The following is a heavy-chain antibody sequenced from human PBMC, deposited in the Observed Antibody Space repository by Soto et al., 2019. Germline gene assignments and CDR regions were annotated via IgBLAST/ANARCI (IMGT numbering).Heavy chain of an antibody. CDR1: GYSFTSYD. Sequence: GASVKVSCKASGYSFTSYDIEWVRQAAGQGFEWMGWMNANNGNTGYVQKFQGRVTFTRGTSISTAYMELSSLRSDDTAVYYCARYFPSRDTRAFDLWGQGTEVTVSS. CDR3: ARYFPSRDTRAFDL. D-gene: IGHD2-21*02. J-gene: IGHJ3*01. CDR2: MNANNGNT. V-gene: IGHV1-8*01.